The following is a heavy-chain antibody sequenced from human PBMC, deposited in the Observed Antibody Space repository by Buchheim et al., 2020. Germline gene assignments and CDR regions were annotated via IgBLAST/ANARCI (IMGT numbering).Heavy chain of an antibody. D-gene: IGHD6-19*01. J-gene: IGHJ2*01. V-gene: IGHV4-59*01. CDR2: IDYTGST. CDR1: GGSISDYY. Sequence: QVRLQESGPGLVKPSETLSLTCTVAGGSISDYYWSWIRQPPGKGLEWIGYIDYTGSTKFNPSLKSRVTISVDTSKNQFSLKVYSVTAADTAVYYCARTKYSSGWYDNWYFDLWGRGTL. CDR3: ARTKYSSGWYDNWYFDL.